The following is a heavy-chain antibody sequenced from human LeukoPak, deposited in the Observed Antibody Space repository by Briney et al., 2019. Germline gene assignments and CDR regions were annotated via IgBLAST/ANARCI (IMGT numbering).Heavy chain of an antibody. D-gene: IGHD3-22*01. J-gene: IGHJ4*02. CDR3: AREGWYYDSSGPFDY. CDR1: GGSISSYY. V-gene: IGHV4-4*07. Sequence: PSETLSLTCTVSGGSISSYYWSWIRQPAGKGLEWIGRIYTSGSTNYNPSLKSRATMSVDTSKNQFSLKLSSVTAADTAVYYCAREGWYYDSSGPFDYWGQGTLVTVSS. CDR2: IYTSGST.